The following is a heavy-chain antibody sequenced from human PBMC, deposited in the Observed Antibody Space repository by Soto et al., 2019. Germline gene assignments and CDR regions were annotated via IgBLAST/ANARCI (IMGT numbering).Heavy chain of an antibody. CDR1: GGTFSSYA. CDR2: IIPIFGTA. D-gene: IGHD2-15*01. J-gene: IGHJ6*02. CDR3: ARSQGGSSSLDIYYYYYYGMDV. Sequence: QVQLVQSGAEVKKPGSSVKVSCKAPGGTFSSYAISWVRQAPGQGLECMGGIIPIFGTAKYAQKFQGRVTSTADKSTSTGYMELSSLRSEDTAVYYCARSQGGSSSLDIYYYYYYGMDVWGQGTTVTVSS. V-gene: IGHV1-69*06.